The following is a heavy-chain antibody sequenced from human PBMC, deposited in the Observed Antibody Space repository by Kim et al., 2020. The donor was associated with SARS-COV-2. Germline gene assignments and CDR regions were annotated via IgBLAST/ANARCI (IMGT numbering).Heavy chain of an antibody. Sequence: GGSLRLSCGASGFTFNNYAMHWVRQAPGKGLEWVAVISYDGSIKYYADSVKGQFTVSRDSSHNTLYLQMRSLRPEDTALYYCAKSSGFFWFGGGLNAFD. J-gene: IGHJ3*01. D-gene: IGHD3-10*01. CDR1: GFTFNNYA. CDR3: AKSSGFFWFGGGLNAFD. V-gene: IGHV3-30*18. CDR2: ISYDGSIK.